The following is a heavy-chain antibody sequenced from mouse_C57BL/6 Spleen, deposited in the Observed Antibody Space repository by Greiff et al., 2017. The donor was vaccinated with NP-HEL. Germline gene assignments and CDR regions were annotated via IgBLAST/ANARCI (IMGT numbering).Heavy chain of an antibody. Sequence: QVQLQQSGAELVRPGASVTLSCKASGYTFTDYEMHWVKQTPVHGLEWIGAIDPETGGTAYNQKFKGKAILTADKSSSTAYMELRSLTSEDSSVYYCTRSGPITTVVATDYWGQGTTLTVSS. V-gene: IGHV1-15*01. CDR2: IDPETGGT. J-gene: IGHJ2*01. D-gene: IGHD1-1*01. CDR3: TRSGPITTVVATDY. CDR1: GYTFTDYE.